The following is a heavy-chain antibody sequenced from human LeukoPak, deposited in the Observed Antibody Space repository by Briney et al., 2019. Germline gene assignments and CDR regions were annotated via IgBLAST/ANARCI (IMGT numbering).Heavy chain of an antibody. CDR3: ARDRVPHYCSSTSCYGGDYYYYMDV. CDR1: GGSISSSNW. J-gene: IGHJ6*03. D-gene: IGHD2-2*01. CDR2: IYHSGST. Sequence: SETLSLICAVSGGSISSSNWWSWVRQPPGKGLEWIGEIYHSGSTNYNPSLKSRVTISVDKSKNQFSLKLSSVTAADTAVYYCARDRVPHYCSSTSCYGGDYYYYMDVWGKGTTVTVSS. V-gene: IGHV4-4*02.